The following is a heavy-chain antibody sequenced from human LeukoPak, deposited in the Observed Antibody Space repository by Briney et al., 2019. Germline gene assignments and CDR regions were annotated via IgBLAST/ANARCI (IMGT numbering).Heavy chain of an antibody. D-gene: IGHD6-19*01. CDR2: ISSSGAGT. CDR3: AKVDSGYSSGWYDY. V-gene: IGHV3-23*01. CDR1: GFTFSSYA. Sequence: GGSPRLSCAASGFTFSSYAMTWVRQAPGKGLEWVSGISSSGAGTYYSESVKGRFTISRDSAKNTVYLQMNTLRAEDTALYYCAKVDSGYSSGWYDYWGQGTLVTVSS. J-gene: IGHJ4*02.